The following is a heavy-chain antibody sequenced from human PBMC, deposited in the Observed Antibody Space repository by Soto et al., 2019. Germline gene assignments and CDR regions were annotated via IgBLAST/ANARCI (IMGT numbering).Heavy chain of an antibody. D-gene: IGHD6-19*01. CDR1: GLSVVGSYA. CDR3: AKDSYSSGWYGGYYYYYGMDV. Sequence: GGSLRLSCAASGLSVVGSYAMSWVRQAPGKGLEWVSAISGSGGSTYYADSVKGRFTISRDNSKNTLYLQMNSLRAEDTAIYYCAKDSYSSGWYGGYYYYYGMDVWGQGTTVTVSS. CDR2: ISGSGGST. J-gene: IGHJ6*02. V-gene: IGHV3-23*01.